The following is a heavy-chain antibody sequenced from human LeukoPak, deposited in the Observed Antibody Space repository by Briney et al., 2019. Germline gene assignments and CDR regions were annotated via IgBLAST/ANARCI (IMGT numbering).Heavy chain of an antibody. Sequence: PAGGSLRLSCAASGFAFSTYGMSWVRQAPGKGLEWVSSISGSGGNTFYADSVKGRFTISRDNSKNTLYLQMNSLRAEDTAAYHCAKGRNEDGDAALNYWGQGTLVTVSS. V-gene: IGHV3-23*01. CDR3: AKGRNEDGDAALNY. CDR2: ISGSGGNT. CDR1: GFAFSTYG. D-gene: IGHD4-17*01. J-gene: IGHJ4*02.